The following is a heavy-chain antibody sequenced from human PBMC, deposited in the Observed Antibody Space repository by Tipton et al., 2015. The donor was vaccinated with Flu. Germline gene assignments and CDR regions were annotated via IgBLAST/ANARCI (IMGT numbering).Heavy chain of an antibody. V-gene: IGHV4-38-2*01. D-gene: IGHD3-10*01. J-gene: IGHJ4*02. CDR1: GDSIGSDYY. Sequence: TLSLTCSVSGDSIGSDYYWGWTRQPPGKGLEWLGSISHSGSTYYKPSLKSRVTISLDTFQNQFSLNLNSVTAADTAVYYCSRSTYYYGSGSLDYWGQGTLVTVSS. CDR2: ISHSGST. CDR3: SRSTYYYGSGSLDY.